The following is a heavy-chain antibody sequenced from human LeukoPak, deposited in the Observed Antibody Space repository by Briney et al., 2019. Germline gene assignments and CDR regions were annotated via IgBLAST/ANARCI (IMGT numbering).Heavy chain of an antibody. J-gene: IGHJ6*02. CDR1: GFTFSNYG. CDR3: ARVHNKYGSGSYLSYGMDV. V-gene: IGHV3-30*19. Sequence: GRSLRLSCAASGFTFSNYGMHWVRQAPGKGLEWVAVISYDGSKKHYADSVKGRFTISRDNSKNTFYLQMNSLRDEDTAVYYCARVHNKYGSGSYLSYGMDVWGQGTTVTVSS. CDR2: ISYDGSKK. D-gene: IGHD3-10*01.